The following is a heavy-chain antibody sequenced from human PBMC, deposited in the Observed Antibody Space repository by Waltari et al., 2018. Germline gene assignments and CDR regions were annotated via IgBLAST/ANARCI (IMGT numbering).Heavy chain of an antibody. D-gene: IGHD2-21*02. Sequence: QVQLPESGPGLVKPSETLSLTCAVSGYSINSGYHWGWIRQTPGKGLEWLASIFHSGAASYNPSLKSRLTISIDRSKNQFSLKLSSVTAADTAVYYCARDLGSGGNSDYWGQGTLVTVFS. V-gene: IGHV4-38-2*02. CDR3: ARDLGSGGNSDY. J-gene: IGHJ4*02. CDR2: IFHSGAA. CDR1: GYSINSGYH.